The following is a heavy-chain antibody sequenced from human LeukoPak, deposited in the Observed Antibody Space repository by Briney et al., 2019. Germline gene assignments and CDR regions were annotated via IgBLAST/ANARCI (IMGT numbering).Heavy chain of an antibody. Sequence: GGSLRLSCAASRFTFSTYSMNWVRQAPGKGLEWVSHISDSSSTIYYAASVKGRFTISRDNAKNSLYLQMNSLRDEDTAVYYCARDGRWELLPFGMDVWGQGTTVIVSS. D-gene: IGHD1-26*01. CDR2: ISDSSSTI. V-gene: IGHV3-48*02. CDR3: ARDGRWELLPFGMDV. CDR1: RFTFSTYS. J-gene: IGHJ6*02.